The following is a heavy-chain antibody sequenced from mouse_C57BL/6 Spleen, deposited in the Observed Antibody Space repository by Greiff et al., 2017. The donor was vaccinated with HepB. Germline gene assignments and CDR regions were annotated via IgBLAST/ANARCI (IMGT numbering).Heavy chain of an antibody. J-gene: IGHJ1*03. CDR1: GYAFSSSW. Sequence: VQLQQSGPELVKPGASVKISCKASGYAFSSSWMNWVKQRPGKGLEWIGRIYPGDGDTNYNGKFKGKATLTADKSSSTAYMQLSSLTSEDSAVYFCARLGRYFDVWGTGTTVTVSS. CDR2: IYPGDGDT. V-gene: IGHV1-82*01. CDR3: ARLGRYFDV.